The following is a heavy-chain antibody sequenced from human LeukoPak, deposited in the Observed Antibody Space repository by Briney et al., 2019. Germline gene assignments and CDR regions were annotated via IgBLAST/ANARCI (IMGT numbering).Heavy chain of an antibody. CDR3: ARQLYGSDY. D-gene: IGHD4-17*01. CDR2: VNHSGYT. CDR1: GVSFSTYY. J-gene: IGHJ4*02. Sequence: SEPLSLTCDVSGVSFSTYYWSWIRQSPEKGLEWIGEVNHSGYTNLNPSLKSRVNISVDTSKNQFSLKLSSVTAADTAVYYCARQLYGSDYWGQGTLVTVSS. V-gene: IGHV4-34*01.